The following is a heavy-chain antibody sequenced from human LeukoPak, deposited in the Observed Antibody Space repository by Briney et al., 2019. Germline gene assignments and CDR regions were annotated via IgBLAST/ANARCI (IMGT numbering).Heavy chain of an antibody. CDR2: INHSGST. J-gene: IGHJ4*02. Sequence: PSETLPLTFAVYGGSFSGYYCSWIRRPPGRGLEWIGEINHSGSTNYNPSLKSRVTISVDTSKNQFSLKLSSVTAADTAVYYCARDMARGNLDYWGQGTLVTVSS. V-gene: IGHV4-34*01. CDR3: ARDMARGNLDY. D-gene: IGHD4-23*01. CDR1: GGSFSGYY.